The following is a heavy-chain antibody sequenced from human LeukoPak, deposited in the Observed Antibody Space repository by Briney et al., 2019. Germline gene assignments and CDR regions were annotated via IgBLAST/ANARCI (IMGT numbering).Heavy chain of an antibody. CDR2: IYYSGST. Sequence: SETLSLTCTVSGYSISSGYYWGWIRQPPGKGLEWIGSIYYSGSTYYNPSLKSRVTISVDTSKNQFSLKLSSVTAADTAVYYCAEWGRDWGQGTLVTVSS. CDR3: AEWGRD. V-gene: IGHV4-38-2*02. D-gene: IGHD1-26*01. J-gene: IGHJ4*02. CDR1: GYSISSGYY.